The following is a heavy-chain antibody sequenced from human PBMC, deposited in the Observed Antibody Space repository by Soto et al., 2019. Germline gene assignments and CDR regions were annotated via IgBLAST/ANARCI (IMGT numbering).Heavy chain of an antibody. Sequence: GASVKVSCKASGYTFTSYGISWVRQAPGQGLEWMGWISAYNGNTNYAQKLQGRVTMTTDTSTSTAYMGLRRLRSDDTAVYDCARDGTGIAVAPIDYWGQGTLVTVSS. J-gene: IGHJ4*02. CDR1: GYTFTSYG. V-gene: IGHV1-18*01. CDR3: ARDGTGIAVAPIDY. D-gene: IGHD6-19*01. CDR2: ISAYNGNT.